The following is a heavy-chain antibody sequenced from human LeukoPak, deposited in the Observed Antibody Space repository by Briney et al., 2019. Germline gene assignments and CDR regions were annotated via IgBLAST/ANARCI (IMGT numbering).Heavy chain of an antibody. Sequence: SQTLSLTCTVSGGSISSSSFYGGWIRQPPGKGLEWIGTIYHSGSTSYNPSLKSRVTLSVDTSKNQFSLRLTSVTAADTAVYYCVRRPSTTIFGVAFNWFDPWGQGTLVTVSS. D-gene: IGHD3-3*01. CDR3: VRRPSTTIFGVAFNWFDP. V-gene: IGHV4-39*01. J-gene: IGHJ5*02. CDR2: IYHSGST. CDR1: GGSISSSSFY.